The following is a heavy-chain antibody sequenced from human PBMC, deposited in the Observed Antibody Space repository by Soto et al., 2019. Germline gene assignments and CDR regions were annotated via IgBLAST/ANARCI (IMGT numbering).Heavy chain of an antibody. CDR3: VSSLNYDFWRDGGRHFYFDY. J-gene: IGHJ4*02. CDR1: GGSISSSYW. V-gene: IGHV4-4*02. D-gene: IGHD3-3*01. Sequence: QVQLQESGPGLVKPSGTLSLTCAVSGGSISSSYWWNWVRQTPRGGLEWIGKIYNGGTTNYNPSLKNRVTISVDKSENQFSLKLTSVTAADTDVYYCVSSLNYDFWRDGGRHFYFDYWGRGILATVSS. CDR2: IYNGGTT.